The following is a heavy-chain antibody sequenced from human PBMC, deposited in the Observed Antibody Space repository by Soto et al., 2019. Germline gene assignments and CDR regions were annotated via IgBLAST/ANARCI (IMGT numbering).Heavy chain of an antibody. J-gene: IGHJ4*02. V-gene: IGHV3-30-3*01. CDR3: ASLSSWTEFDY. CDR2: ISYDGSNK. Sequence: PVGSLRLSCAASGFTFSSYAMHWVRQAPGKGLEWVAVISYDGSNKYYAHSVKGRFTISRDNSKNTLYLQMNSLRAEDTAVYYCASLSSWTEFDYWGQGTLVTVSS. CDR1: GFTFSSYA. D-gene: IGHD6-13*01.